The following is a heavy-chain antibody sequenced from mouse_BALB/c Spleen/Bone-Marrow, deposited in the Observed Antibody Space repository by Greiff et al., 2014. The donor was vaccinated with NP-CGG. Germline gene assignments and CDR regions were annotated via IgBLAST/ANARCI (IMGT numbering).Heavy chain of an antibody. CDR3: TRDLYDGYSYYAMDY. CDR1: GFTFSSYT. Sequence: EVQLVESGGGLVKPGGSLKLSCAASGFTFSSYTMSWVRQTPEKGLEWVATITSVGVYTYYPDSVKGRFTISRDNAKNTLYLQMSSLKSEDTAMYYCTRDLYDGYSYYAMDYWGQGTSVTVSS. D-gene: IGHD2-3*01. CDR2: ITSVGVYT. J-gene: IGHJ4*01. V-gene: IGHV5-6-4*01.